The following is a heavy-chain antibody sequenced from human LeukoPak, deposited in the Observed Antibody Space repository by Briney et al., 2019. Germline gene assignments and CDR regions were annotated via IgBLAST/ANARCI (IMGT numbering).Heavy chain of an antibody. V-gene: IGHV4-59*01. D-gene: IGHD3-9*01. Sequence: SETLSLTCTVSGGSISSYYWSWIRQPPGKGLEWIGYIYYSGSTNYNPSLKSRVTISVDTSENQFSLKLSSVTAADTAVYYCARGGFDWFTPQGYWGQGTLVTVSS. CDR3: ARGGFDWFTPQGY. CDR1: GGSISSYY. CDR2: IYYSGST. J-gene: IGHJ4*02.